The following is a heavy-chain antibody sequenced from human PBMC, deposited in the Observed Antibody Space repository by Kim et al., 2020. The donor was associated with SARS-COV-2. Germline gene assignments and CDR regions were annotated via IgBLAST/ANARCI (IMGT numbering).Heavy chain of an antibody. J-gene: IGHJ3*02. CDR3: ARTVAGRIDAFDI. CDR2: IKQYGSQE. V-gene: IGHV3-7*03. D-gene: IGHD6-19*01. Sequence: GGSLRLSCAASGFTFGRFTFGSFWMSWVRQAPGKGLEWVANIKQYGSQEYYVDSMKGRFTISRDNAQNSLYLQMTSLRAEDTAVYYCARTVAGRIDAFDIWGQGTMVTVSS. CDR1: GFTFGRFTFGSFW.